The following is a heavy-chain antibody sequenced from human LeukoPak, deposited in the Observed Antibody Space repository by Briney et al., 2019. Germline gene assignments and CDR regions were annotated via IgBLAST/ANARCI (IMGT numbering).Heavy chain of an antibody. V-gene: IGHV5-51*01. J-gene: IGHJ4*02. CDR2: IYPGDSDT. CDR3: ARTPQSDFDY. CDR1: GYSFTTYW. Sequence: GESLKISCKGSGYSFTTYWIAWVRQMPGKGLEWMGVIYPGDSDTRYSPSFQGQVTISADKSISTAYLQWSSLKASDTAMYYCARTPQSDFDYWGQGTLVTVSS. D-gene: IGHD1-14*01.